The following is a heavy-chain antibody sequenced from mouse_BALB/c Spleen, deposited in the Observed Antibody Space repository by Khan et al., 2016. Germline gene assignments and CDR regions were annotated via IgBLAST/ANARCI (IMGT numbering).Heavy chain of an antibody. J-gene: IGHJ4*01. CDR1: GYSFTSYY. CDR3: SSSTQSFYAMDY. CDR2: IDPFNGGT. D-gene: IGHD1-1*01. Sequence: EVQLQESGPELMKPGASVKISCKASGYSFTSYYMHWVKQSHGKSLEWIGYIDPFNGGTSYNQTFKGKTTLTVDKYSSTAYMNLRSLTSEDSAVYYWSSSTQSFYAMDYWGQGTSVTVSS. V-gene: IGHV1-31*01.